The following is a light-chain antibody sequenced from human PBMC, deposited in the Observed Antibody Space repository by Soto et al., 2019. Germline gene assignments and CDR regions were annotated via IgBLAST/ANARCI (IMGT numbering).Light chain of an antibody. CDR2: DSD. J-gene: IGLJ1*01. CDR3: GSWDSSLSTYV. CDR1: SSNIGDNY. Sequence: QSVLTQPPSVSAAPGQTVTISCSGSSSNIGDNYVSWYQQFPGTAPTLLIFDSDKRPSGIPDRFSGSKSGTSATLGITGLQPGDEADYYCGSWDSSLSTYVFGTGTKVTVL. V-gene: IGLV1-51*01.